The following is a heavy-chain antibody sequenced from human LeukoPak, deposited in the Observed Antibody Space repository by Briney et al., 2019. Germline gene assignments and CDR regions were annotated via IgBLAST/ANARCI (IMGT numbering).Heavy chain of an antibody. Sequence: GGSLRLSCAASGFTFSSYAMSWVRQAPGKGLEWVSAISGSGGSTYYADSVKGRFTISRDNSKNTLYLQMNSLRAEDTAVYYCAKVGAVAGTCCYYFDYWGQGTLVTVSS. D-gene: IGHD6-19*01. CDR1: GFTFSSYA. CDR2: ISGSGGST. V-gene: IGHV3-23*01. J-gene: IGHJ4*02. CDR3: AKVGAVAGTCCYYFDY.